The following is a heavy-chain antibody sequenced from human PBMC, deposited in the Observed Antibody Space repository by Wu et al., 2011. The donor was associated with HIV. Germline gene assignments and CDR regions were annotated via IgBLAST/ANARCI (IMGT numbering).Heavy chain of an antibody. CDR1: GYTFTGYY. V-gene: IGHV1-2*02. Sequence: QVQLVQSGAEVKKPGASVKVSCKASGYTFTGYYIHWVRQAPGQGLEWMGWIYPNSGGTDYAQNFQGRVTMTRDTSITTAYMELSGLRSDDTAVYYCARGTDSHYYYYYYMDVWARTDGHRLL. D-gene: IGHD3-22*01. CDR3: ARGTDSHYYYYYYMDV. CDR2: IYPNSGGT. J-gene: IGHJ6*03.